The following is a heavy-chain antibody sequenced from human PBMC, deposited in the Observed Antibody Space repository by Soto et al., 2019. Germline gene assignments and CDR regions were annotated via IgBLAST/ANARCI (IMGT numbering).Heavy chain of an antibody. CDR3: AKVDLSTAGSFDY. CDR2: INPSGDST. CDR1: GFTFSRHG. Sequence: GGSLRISCGASGFTFSRHGLSWVRQAPGKGLEWVSTINPSGDSTFYADSVKGRFTISRDNSKNTVYLQMNSLSVGDTAVYLCAKVDLSTAGSFDYWGQGALVTVSS. J-gene: IGHJ4*02. V-gene: IGHV3-23*01. D-gene: IGHD3-10*01.